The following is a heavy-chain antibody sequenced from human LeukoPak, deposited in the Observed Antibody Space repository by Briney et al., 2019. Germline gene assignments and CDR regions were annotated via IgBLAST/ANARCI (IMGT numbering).Heavy chain of an antibody. CDR3: ARRGDIYGFDY. D-gene: IGHD5-18*01. J-gene: IGHJ4*02. CDR2: IYYSGNT. Sequence: SETLSLTCTVSGGSISSSNYYWGWIRQPPGKGLEWIGNIYYSGNTYYDPSLRSRVTISVDTSKNQFSLNLSSVTAADTAVYYCARRGDIYGFDYWGQGTLVTVSS. CDR1: GGSISSSNYY. V-gene: IGHV4-39*01.